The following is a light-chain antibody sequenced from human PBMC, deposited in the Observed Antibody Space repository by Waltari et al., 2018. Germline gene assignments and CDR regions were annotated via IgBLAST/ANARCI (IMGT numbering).Light chain of an antibody. CDR3: QQYYSTLYT. V-gene: IGKV4-1*01. Sequence: LGERATINCKSSPSVLYSSNNKNYLAWYQQKPGQPPKLLIYWASTRESGVPDRFSGSGSGTDFTLTISSLQAEDVAVYYCQQYYSTLYTFGQGTKLEIK. CDR2: WAS. CDR1: PSVLYSSNNKNY. J-gene: IGKJ2*01.